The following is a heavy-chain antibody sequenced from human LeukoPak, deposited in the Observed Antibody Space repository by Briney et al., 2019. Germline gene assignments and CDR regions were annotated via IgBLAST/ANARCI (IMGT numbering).Heavy chain of an antibody. CDR2: IYPGESDT. J-gene: IGHJ5*02. V-gene: IGHV5-51*01. CDR3: ARHCSSRSSNWFDP. D-gene: IGHD6-6*01. CDR1: GYSFTSYW. Sequence: GESLKISCKGSGYSFTSYWIGWVRQMPGKGLEWMVIIYPGESDTRYSPSFQGQDTISADNPISTTYAQWSSQKASDTAMLYSARHCSSRSSNWFDPWGQGTLVTVSS.